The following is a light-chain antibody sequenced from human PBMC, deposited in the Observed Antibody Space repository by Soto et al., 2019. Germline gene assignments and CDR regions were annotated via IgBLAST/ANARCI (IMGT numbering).Light chain of an antibody. CDR2: GAS. V-gene: IGKV3-15*01. CDR1: QSVSSY. CDR3: QQYNNWHLK. Sequence: EVVMTQSPATLSVSPGEGATLSCRASQSVSSYLAWYQQKPGQAPRLLIYGASTRATGIPARFSGSGSGTDFTLTVSSLQSEDSVIYYCQQYNNWHLKVGKGTNVDI. J-gene: IGKJ1*01.